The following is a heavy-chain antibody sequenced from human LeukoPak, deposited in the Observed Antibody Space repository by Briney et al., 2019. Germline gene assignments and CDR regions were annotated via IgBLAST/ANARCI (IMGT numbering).Heavy chain of an antibody. CDR2: IIVGSGNT. J-gene: IGHJ5*02. CDR3: AAVSNREGSSGLYNWFDP. V-gene: IGHV1-58*02. CDR1: GFTFTSSA. Sequence: ASVKVSCKASGFTFTSSAMQWVRQACGQRLEWIGWIIVGSGNTNYAQKFQERVTITRDMSTSTAYMELSSLRSEDTAVYYCAAVSNREGSSGLYNWFDPWGQGTLVTVSS. D-gene: IGHD6-19*01.